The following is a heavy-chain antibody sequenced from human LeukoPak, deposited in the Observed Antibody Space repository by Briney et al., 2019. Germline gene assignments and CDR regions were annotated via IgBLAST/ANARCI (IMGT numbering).Heavy chain of an antibody. D-gene: IGHD2-15*01. Sequence: GGSLRLSCAASRFIFSNYAMHWVRQAPGKGLDWVAVISYHGRDQFYADSVKGRFTISRDSSKDTLYLQMNSLRNEDTAVYYCVRQDCSGGSCYLDYWGQGTLVTVSS. V-gene: IGHV3-30*04. CDR1: RFIFSNYA. J-gene: IGHJ4*02. CDR3: VRQDCSGGSCYLDY. CDR2: ISYHGRDQ.